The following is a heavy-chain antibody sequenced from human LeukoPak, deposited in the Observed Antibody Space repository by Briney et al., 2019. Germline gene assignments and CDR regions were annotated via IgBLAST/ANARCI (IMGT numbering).Heavy chain of an antibody. D-gene: IGHD6-13*01. Sequence: SETLSLTCTVSGGSISSGDYYWSWIRQPPGKGLEWIGYIYYSGSTYYHPSLKSRVTISVDTSKNQFSLKLSSVTAADTAVYYCARYPRGSSWSTNLDYWGQGTLVTVSS. J-gene: IGHJ4*02. CDR2: IYYSGST. CDR1: GGSISSGDYY. V-gene: IGHV4-30-4*01. CDR3: ARYPRGSSWSTNLDY.